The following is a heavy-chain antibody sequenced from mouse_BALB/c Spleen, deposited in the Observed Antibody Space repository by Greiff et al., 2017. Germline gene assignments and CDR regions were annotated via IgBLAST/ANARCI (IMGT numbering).Heavy chain of an antibody. J-gene: IGHJ4*01. D-gene: IGHD2-14*01. V-gene: IGHV5-17*02. CDR2: ISSGSSTI. Sequence: EVKVVESGGGLVQPGGSRKLSCAASGFTFSSFGMHWVRQAPEKGLEWVAYISSGSSTIYYADTVKGRFTISRDNPKNTLFLQMTSLRSEDTAMYYCARSRDYRPYAMDYWGQGTSVTVSS. CDR1: GFTFSSFG. CDR3: ARSRDYRPYAMDY.